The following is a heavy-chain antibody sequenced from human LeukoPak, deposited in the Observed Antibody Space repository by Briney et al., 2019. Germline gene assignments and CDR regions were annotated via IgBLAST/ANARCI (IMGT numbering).Heavy chain of an antibody. D-gene: IGHD1-26*01. Sequence: PGGSLKLSCAASGFTFSGSAIHWVRQASGKGLEWVGRIRSKPQSYATAYDESLKGRFTISRDDSKNTAYLQMSSLKIEDTAVYYCTRVGPSTVVDYWGQGTQVTVSS. CDR1: GFTFSGSA. V-gene: IGHV3-73*01. CDR3: TRVGPSTVVDY. J-gene: IGHJ4*02. CDR2: IRSKPQSYAT.